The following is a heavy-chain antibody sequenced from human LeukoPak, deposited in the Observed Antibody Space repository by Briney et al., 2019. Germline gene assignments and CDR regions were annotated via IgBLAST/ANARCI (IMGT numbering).Heavy chain of an antibody. CDR3: SSPAHDFDFWSGYYSF. CDR2: VRSKPNNYAT. CDR1: GFIFSDTA. J-gene: IGHJ4*02. D-gene: IGHD3-3*01. V-gene: IGHV3-73*01. Sequence: GGSLRLSCAASGFIFSDTAMHWVRQASGKGLEWVGHVRSKPNNYATAYAASVKGRFTISRDDSKNTAYLQMNSLKTEDTAVYYCSSPAHDFDFWSGYYSFWGPGILVTVSS.